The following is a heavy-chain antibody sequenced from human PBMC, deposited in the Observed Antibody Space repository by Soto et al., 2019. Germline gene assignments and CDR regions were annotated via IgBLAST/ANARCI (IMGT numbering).Heavy chain of an antibody. D-gene: IGHD1-20*01. V-gene: IGHV4-31*03. Sequence: QVQLQESGPGLVKPSQTLSLTCTVSGGSISSGGYYWSGIRQHPGKGLEWIGYIYYSGSTYYNPSLKSRVTLSVDTAKNQFSLKLSSVTAADTAVYYCARFIPGTGSDYWGQGTLVTVSS. CDR2: IYYSGST. J-gene: IGHJ4*02. CDR1: GGSISSGGYY. CDR3: ARFIPGTGSDY.